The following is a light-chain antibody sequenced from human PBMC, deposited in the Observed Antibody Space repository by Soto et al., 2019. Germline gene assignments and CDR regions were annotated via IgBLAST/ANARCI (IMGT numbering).Light chain of an antibody. Sequence: DIQLTQAPAFRSASVGDRVTITCRASQGISSYLAWYQQKPGKAPKLLIYAASTLQSGVPSRFSGSGSGTEFTLTISSLQPDDFATYYCQQYNSYPRTFGQGAKVDIK. CDR3: QQYNSYPRT. V-gene: IGKV1-9*01. CDR1: QGISSY. CDR2: AAS. J-gene: IGKJ1*01.